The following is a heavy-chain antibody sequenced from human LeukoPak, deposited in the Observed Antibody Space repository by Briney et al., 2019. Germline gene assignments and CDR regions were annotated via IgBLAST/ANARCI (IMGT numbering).Heavy chain of an antibody. Sequence: SVKVSCKASGGTFSSYAISWVRQAPGQGLKWMGRIIPILGIANYAQKFQGRVTITADKSTSTAYMELSSLRSEDTAVYYCARGLGSLRAPYYYYYGMDVWGQGTTVTVSS. CDR3: ARGLGSLRAPYYYYYGMDV. D-gene: IGHD2-15*01. J-gene: IGHJ6*02. CDR2: IIPILGIA. CDR1: GGTFSSYA. V-gene: IGHV1-69*04.